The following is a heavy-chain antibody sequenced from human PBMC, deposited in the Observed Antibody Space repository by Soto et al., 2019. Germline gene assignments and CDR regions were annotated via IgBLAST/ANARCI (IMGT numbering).Heavy chain of an antibody. CDR1: GFTFGTYY. V-gene: IGHV3-21*01. CDR3: ARVNYARYDYHVYYYCAMDA. J-gene: IGHJ6*02. Sequence: GGSLRLSCAASGFTFGTYYMNWVRQAPGKGLEWVSSISSKDFYINYADSVKGRFTVSRDNAKNSLYLQMNSLRADDTAVYYCARVNYARYDYHVYYYCAMDAWGQGTTVTVSS. D-gene: IGHD3-16*01. CDR2: ISSKDFYI.